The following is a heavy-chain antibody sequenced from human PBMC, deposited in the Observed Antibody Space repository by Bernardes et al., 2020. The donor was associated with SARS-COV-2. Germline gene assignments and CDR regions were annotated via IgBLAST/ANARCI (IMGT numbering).Heavy chain of an antibody. CDR2: ISYDGSNK. D-gene: IGHD6-19*01. CDR3: ASPRRQYSSGWYGLIFDY. CDR1: GFTFSSCA. V-gene: IGHV3-30-3*01. Sequence: GGSLRLFCAASGFTFSSCAMHWVRKAPGKGLEWVAVISYDGSNKYYADSVKGRFTISRDNSKNTLYLQMNSLRAEDTAVYYCASPRRQYSSGWYGLIFDYWGQGTLVTVSS. J-gene: IGHJ4*02.